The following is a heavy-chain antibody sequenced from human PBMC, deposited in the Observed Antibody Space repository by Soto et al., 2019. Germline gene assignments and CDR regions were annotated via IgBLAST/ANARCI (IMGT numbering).Heavy chain of an antibody. D-gene: IGHD3-16*01. V-gene: IGHV4-31*03. J-gene: IGHJ6*02. CDR1: GGSISSGGYY. Sequence: QVQLQESGPGLVKPSQTLSLTCTVSGGSISSGGYYWSWIRQHPGKGLECIGYIYYSGSTYYNPSLKSRVTISVDTSKSQLSLKLSSVTAADTAVYYCARDVRYSDGEYYYYYYGMDVWGQGTTVTVSS. CDR3: ARDVRYSDGEYYYYYYGMDV. CDR2: IYYSGST.